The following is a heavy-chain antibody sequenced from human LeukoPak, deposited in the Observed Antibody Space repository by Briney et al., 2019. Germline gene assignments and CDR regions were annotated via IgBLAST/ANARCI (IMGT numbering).Heavy chain of an antibody. CDR3: ARTINWFDP. CDR1: GYTFSSYG. J-gene: IGHJ5*02. V-gene: IGHV1-18*01. D-gene: IGHD3-9*01. CDR2: ISAYNGDT. Sequence: ASVKVSCKASGYTFSSYGISWVRQAPGQGLEWMGWISAYNGDTHYAQKFQGRVTMTTDTSTSTAYMELRSLRSDDTAMYYCARTINWFDPWGQGTLVTVSS.